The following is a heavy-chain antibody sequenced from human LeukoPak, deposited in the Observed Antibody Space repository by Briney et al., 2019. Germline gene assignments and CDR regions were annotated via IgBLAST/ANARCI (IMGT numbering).Heavy chain of an antibody. Sequence: GGSLRLSCAASGFTFSSYSMNWVRQAPGKGLEWVSSISSSSSYIYYADSVKGRFTISRDNSKNTLYLQMNSLRAEDTAVYYCAKDSLLSNAFDIWGQGTMVTVSS. CDR3: AKDSLLSNAFDI. CDR2: ISSSSSYI. V-gene: IGHV3-21*01. J-gene: IGHJ3*02. CDR1: GFTFSSYS. D-gene: IGHD2-15*01.